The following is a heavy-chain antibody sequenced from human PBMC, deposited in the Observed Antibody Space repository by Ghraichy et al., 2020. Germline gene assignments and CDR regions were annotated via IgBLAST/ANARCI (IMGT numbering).Heavy chain of an antibody. D-gene: IGHD2-21*01. J-gene: IGHJ6*02. V-gene: IGHV3-74*01. CDR3: VKDLVGGGFGAYGMDV. Sequence: GSLRLSCAASGFTFSSYWMHWVRQAPGKGLVWVSRINSDGGSTTYADPVKGRFTISKDNAKNTLYLQMNSLRAEDTAVYYCVKDLVGGGFGAYGMDVWGQGTTVTVSS. CDR2: INSDGGST. CDR1: GFTFSSYW.